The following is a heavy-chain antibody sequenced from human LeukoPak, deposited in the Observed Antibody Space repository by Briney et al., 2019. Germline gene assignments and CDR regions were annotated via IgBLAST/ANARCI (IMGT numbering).Heavy chain of an antibody. CDR1: GYTFTSYD. V-gene: IGHV1-8*01. Sequence: GSSVKVSCKASGYTFTSYDINWVRQATGQGLEWMGWMNPNSGNTGYAQKFQGRVTMTRNTSISTAYMELSSLRSEDTAVYYCARGIDHDYGGNLNYYYYYMDVWGKGTTVTVSS. J-gene: IGHJ6*03. CDR3: ARGIDHDYGGNLNYYYYYMDV. CDR2: MNPNSGNT. D-gene: IGHD4-23*01.